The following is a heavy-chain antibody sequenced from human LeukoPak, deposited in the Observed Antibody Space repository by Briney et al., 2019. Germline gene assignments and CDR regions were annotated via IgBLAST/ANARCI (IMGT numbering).Heavy chain of an antibody. V-gene: IGHV4-34*01. CDR3: ARGGFYCGDDCYVDY. Sequence: MSSETLSLTCAVYSGSFSYYYWSWIRQPPEKGLDGIGEINSSGSTNYNPSLKSRVTISVDTSKNQFSLKVSSVPGADTAVYYCARGGFYCGDDCYVDYWGQGTLVSVSS. D-gene: IGHD2-21*02. J-gene: IGHJ4*02. CDR1: SGSFSYYY. CDR2: INSSGST.